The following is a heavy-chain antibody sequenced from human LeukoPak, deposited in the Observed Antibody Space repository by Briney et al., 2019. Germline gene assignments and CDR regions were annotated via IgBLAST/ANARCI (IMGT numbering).Heavy chain of an antibody. D-gene: IGHD3-3*01. J-gene: IGHJ6*03. V-gene: IGHV4-59*01. CDR1: GSSISSYY. CDR2: IYYSGST. CDR3: ARGVDFWSGYFIVDYYYYYMDV. Sequence: KASETLSLTCTVSGSSISSYYWSWIRQPPGKGLEWIGYIYYSGSTNYNPSLKSRVTISVDTSKNQFSLKLSSVTAADTAVYYCARGVDFWSGYFIVDYYYYYMDVWGKGTTVTVSS.